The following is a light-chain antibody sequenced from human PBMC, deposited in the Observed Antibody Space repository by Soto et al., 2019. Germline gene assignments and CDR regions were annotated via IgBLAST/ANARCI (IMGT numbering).Light chain of an antibody. CDR1: SSDVGGYKY. CDR3: SSYTSSSTQV. V-gene: IGLV2-8*01. Sequence: QSVLTQPPSASGSPGQSVTISCTGTSSDVGGYKYVSWYQQHPGKVPKLMIYEVSKRPSGVPDRFSGSKSGNTASLTVSGLQAEDEADYYCSSYTSSSTQVFGGGTKLTVL. CDR2: EVS. J-gene: IGLJ3*02.